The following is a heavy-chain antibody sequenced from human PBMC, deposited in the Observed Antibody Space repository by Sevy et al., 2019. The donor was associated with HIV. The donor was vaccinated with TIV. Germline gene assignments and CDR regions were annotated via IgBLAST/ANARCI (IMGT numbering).Heavy chain of an antibody. D-gene: IGHD2-2*01. CDR2: LSFGCGQI. V-gene: IGHV3-23*01. J-gene: IGHJ4*02. Sequence: GGCLRLSCAASGFAFKDYSMNWIRQAPGKGLEWVATLSFGCGQINYADSVKGRFTISRDNSKNSFYLQMDNLRVEDTALYYCAREGCSRPHDYWGQGTRVTVSS. CDR1: GFAFKDYS. CDR3: AREGCSRPHDY.